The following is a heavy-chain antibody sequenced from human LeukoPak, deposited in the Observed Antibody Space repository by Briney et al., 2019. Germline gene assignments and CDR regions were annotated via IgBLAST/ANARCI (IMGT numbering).Heavy chain of an antibody. D-gene: IGHD2-21*01. CDR2: IWYDGHNK. Sequence: GGSLRLSCVASGFSFSKYGMHWARQAPGKGLQWLAIIWYDGHNKYYADSVKGRFTISRDNSKNTLFLEMNDLKAEDTAVYYCAREWGLIAVAGGPGYWGQGTLVTVSS. J-gene: IGHJ4*02. CDR1: GFSFSKYG. CDR3: AREWGLIAVAGGPGY. V-gene: IGHV3-33*01.